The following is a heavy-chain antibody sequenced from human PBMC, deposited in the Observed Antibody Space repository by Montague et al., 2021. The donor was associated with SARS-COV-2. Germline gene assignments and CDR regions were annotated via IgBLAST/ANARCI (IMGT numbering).Heavy chain of an antibody. CDR3: AHVGRACSGGSCYPKIKDWYFDL. CDR1: GFSLSTSGVG. J-gene: IGHJ2*01. V-gene: IGHV2-5*02. Sequence: PALVKPTQTLTLTCTFFGFSLSTSGVGVGWIRQPPGKALEWLALIYWDDDKRYSPSLKSRLTITKDTSKNQVVLTMTNMDPVDTATYYCAHVGRACSGGSCYPKIKDWYFDLWGRGTLVTVSS. D-gene: IGHD2-15*01. CDR2: IYWDDDK.